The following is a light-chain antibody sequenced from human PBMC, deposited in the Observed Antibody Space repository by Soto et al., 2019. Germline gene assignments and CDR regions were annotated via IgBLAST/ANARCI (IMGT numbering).Light chain of an antibody. CDR2: EVS. J-gene: IGLJ3*02. CDR3: TSYTSSSPWV. Sequence: QSALTQPASVSGSPGQSITISCTGTSSDVGGYNYVSWYQQHPGKAPKLMIYEVSNRPSGVSNRLSGSKSGNTASLAISGFRAEDEADYYFTSYTSSSPWVFGGGTQLTVL. V-gene: IGLV2-14*01. CDR1: SSDVGGYNY.